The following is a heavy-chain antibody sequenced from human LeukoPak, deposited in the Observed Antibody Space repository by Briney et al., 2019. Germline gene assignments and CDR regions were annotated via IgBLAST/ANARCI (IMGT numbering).Heavy chain of an antibody. CDR2: IIPIFGTA. Sequence: SVKVSCKASGGTFSSYAISWVRQAPGQGLEWMGGIIPIFGTANYAQKFQGRVTITADESTSTAYMELSSLRSEDTAVYYCAREIVVVPAARDYYYYYGMDVWGQGTTVTVSS. CDR1: GGTFSSYA. CDR3: AREIVVVPAARDYYYYYGMDV. D-gene: IGHD2-2*01. V-gene: IGHV1-69*13. J-gene: IGHJ6*02.